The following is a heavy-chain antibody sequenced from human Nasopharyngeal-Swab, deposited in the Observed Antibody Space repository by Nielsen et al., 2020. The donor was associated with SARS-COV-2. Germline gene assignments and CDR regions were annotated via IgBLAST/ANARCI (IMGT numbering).Heavy chain of an antibody. J-gene: IGHJ6*03. CDR2: IRYDGSNK. CDR1: GFTFSSYG. D-gene: IGHD3-3*01. V-gene: IGHV3-30*02. Sequence: GGSLRLSCAASGFTFSSYGMHWVRQAPGKGLEWVAFIRYDGSNKYYAEYVKGRFTISRDNSKNTLYLQMNSLRAEDTAVYYCAKKTQSRFLGYMDVWGKGTTVTVSS. CDR3: AKKTQSRFLGYMDV.